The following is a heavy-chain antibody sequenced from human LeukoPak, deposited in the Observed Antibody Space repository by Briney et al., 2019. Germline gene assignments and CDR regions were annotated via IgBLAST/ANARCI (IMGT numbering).Heavy chain of an antibody. CDR2: ISSNGGST. CDR1: GFTFSSYA. D-gene: IGHD1-1*01. V-gene: IGHV3-64*01. J-gene: IGHJ4*02. CDR3: ARDVRRGVDY. Sequence: GGSLRLFCAASGFTFSSYAMHWVRQAPGKGLEYVSAISSNGGSTYYANSVKGRFTISRDNSKNTLYLQMGSLRAEDMAVYYCARDVRRGVDYWGQGTLVTVSS.